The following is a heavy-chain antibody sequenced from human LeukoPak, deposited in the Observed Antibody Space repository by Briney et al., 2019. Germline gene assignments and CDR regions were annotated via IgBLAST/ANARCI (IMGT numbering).Heavy chain of an antibody. J-gene: IGHJ3*02. Sequence: SETLSLTCRHSGGSISSYYWSSIRQPPGQGLEWIGYMHYSGNTNYNPSLKSRVTISLVTSKNQFSLKLSSVTAADTAVYYCARFGYGDGDSFDIWGQGTMVTVSS. D-gene: IGHD4-17*01. CDR2: MHYSGNT. CDR3: ARFGYGDGDSFDI. V-gene: IGHV4-59*01. CDR1: GGSISSYY.